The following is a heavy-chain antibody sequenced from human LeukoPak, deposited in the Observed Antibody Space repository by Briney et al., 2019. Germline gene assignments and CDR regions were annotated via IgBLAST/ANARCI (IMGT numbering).Heavy chain of an antibody. CDR3: ARDLVVVPAAPFNWFDP. Sequence: GASVKVSFKASGYTFTGYYMHWVRQAPGQGLEWMGWINPNSGGTNYAQKFQGRVTMTRDTSISTAYMELSRLRSDDTAVYYCARDLVVVPAAPFNWFDPWGQGTLVTVSS. CDR1: GYTFTGYY. CDR2: INPNSGGT. D-gene: IGHD2-2*01. J-gene: IGHJ5*02. V-gene: IGHV1-2*02.